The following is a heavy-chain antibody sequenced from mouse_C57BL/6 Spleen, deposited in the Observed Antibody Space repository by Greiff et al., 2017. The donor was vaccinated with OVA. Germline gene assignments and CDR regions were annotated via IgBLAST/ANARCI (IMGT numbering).Heavy chain of an antibody. Sequence: VKLLESGAELVRPGASVTLSCKASGYTFTDYEMHWVKQTPVHGLEWIGAIDPETGGTAYNQKFKGKAILTADKSSSTAYMELRSLTSEDSAVYYCTRRGPTMVTTGYAMDYWGQGTSVTVSS. CDR1: GYTFTDYE. CDR2: IDPETGGT. CDR3: TRRGPTMVTTGYAMDY. J-gene: IGHJ4*01. V-gene: IGHV1-15*01. D-gene: IGHD2-9*01.